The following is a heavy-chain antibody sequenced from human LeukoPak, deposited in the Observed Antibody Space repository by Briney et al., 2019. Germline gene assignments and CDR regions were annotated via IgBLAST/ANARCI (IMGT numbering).Heavy chain of an antibody. D-gene: IGHD6-19*01. CDR1: GGSISSGSYY. V-gene: IGHV4-61*02. CDR3: VRGLGSSGWSDWYFDL. CDR2: IYTSGST. Sequence: PSETLSLTCTVSGGSISSGSYYWSWIRQPAGKGLEWIGRIYTSGSTNYNPSLKSRVTISVDTSKNQVFLKLSSVTAADTAVYYCVRGLGSSGWSDWYFDLWGRGTLVTVSS. J-gene: IGHJ2*01.